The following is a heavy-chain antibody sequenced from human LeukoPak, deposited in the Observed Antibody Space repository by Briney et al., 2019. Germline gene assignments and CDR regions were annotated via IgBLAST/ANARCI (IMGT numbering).Heavy chain of an antibody. CDR1: GYTFIDYW. CDR2: ININSGGR. D-gene: IGHD3-3*01. J-gene: IGHJ4*02. Sequence: ASVKVSCKTSGYTFIDYWIHWVRQAPGQGLEWMGRININSGGRNYAQKFQGRVTMTSATSISTAYMELSRLRFDDTAVYYCARDRDGGVGTMDYWGQGTLVPVSS. CDR3: ARDRDGGVGTMDY. V-gene: IGHV1-2*06.